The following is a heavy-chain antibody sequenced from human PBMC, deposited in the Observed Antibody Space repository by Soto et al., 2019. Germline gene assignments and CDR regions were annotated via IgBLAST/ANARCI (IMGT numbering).Heavy chain of an antibody. CDR2: ISTTSTYI. J-gene: IGHJ2*01. D-gene: IGHD3-3*01. CDR3: ARANYENWYFDL. V-gene: IGHV3-21*01. CDR1: GFTFSNHS. Sequence: EVQLVESGGGPIRPGGTLRLSCAASGFTFSNHSMKWDHQPRGKGLEWVSSISTTSTYIYYTDSVRSRCTISSDNAKMSLYLQTTMLRADDTAVYYCARANYENWYFDLWGRVTLVTASS.